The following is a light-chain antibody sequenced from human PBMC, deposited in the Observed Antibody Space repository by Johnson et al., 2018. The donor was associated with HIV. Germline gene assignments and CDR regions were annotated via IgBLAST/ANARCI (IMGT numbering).Light chain of an antibody. V-gene: IGLV1-51*02. CDR3: GTWDSSLSTYV. Sequence: QSVLTQPPSVSAAPGQKVTISCSGSSSNIGNNYVSWYQQLPGTAPKVLIHENNKRPSGIPDRFSGSKSGTSATLGLTALQPGDEADYYCGTWDSSLSTYVFGTGTKVTVL. J-gene: IGLJ1*01. CDR1: SSNIGNNY. CDR2: ENN.